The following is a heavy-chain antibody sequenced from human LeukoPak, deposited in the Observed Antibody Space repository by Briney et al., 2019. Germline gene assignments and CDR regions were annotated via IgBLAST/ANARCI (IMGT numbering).Heavy chain of an antibody. Sequence: GGSLRLSCAASGFTFKKYAMHWVRQTPGKGLEWVALISSDGSKNIYADPVRGRFTVSRDNSRNTLYLQMNILRAEHTAVYYCVKGLVQTTMSYSVDYWGQGALVTVSS. J-gene: IGHJ4*02. CDR2: ISSDGSKN. CDR1: GFTFKKYA. V-gene: IGHV3-30*18. CDR3: VKGLVQTTMSYSVDY. D-gene: IGHD1-1*01.